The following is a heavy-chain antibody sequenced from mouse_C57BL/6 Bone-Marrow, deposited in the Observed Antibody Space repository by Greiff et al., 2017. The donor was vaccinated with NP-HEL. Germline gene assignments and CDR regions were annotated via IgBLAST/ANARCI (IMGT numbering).Heavy chain of an antibody. Sequence: VMLVESGPGLVAPSQSLSITCTVSGFSLTSYGVDWVRQSPGKGLEWLGVIWGVGSTNYNSALKSRLSISKDNSKSQVFLKMNSLQTDDTAVYYCASERYYGGFAYWGQGTLVTVSA. CDR2: IWGVGST. V-gene: IGHV2-6*01. CDR1: GFSLTSYG. CDR3: ASERYYGGFAY. J-gene: IGHJ3*01. D-gene: IGHD1-1*01.